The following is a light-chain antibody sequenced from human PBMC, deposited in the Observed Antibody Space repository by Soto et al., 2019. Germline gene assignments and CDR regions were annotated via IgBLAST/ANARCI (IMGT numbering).Light chain of an antibody. CDR1: NSDIGYYDH. Sequence: QSALAQPASVSGSPGQSITVSCTGTNSDIGYYDHVSWFRQHPGKVPKLLIYDVNNRPSGVSNRFSGSKSGNTASLTISGLQAEDEAEYFCSSYTSFTTVVFGGGTKLTVL. V-gene: IGLV2-14*01. J-gene: IGLJ2*01. CDR3: SSYTSFTTVV. CDR2: DVN.